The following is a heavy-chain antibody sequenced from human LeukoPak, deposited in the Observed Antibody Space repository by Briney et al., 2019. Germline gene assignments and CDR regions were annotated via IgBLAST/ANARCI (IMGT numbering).Heavy chain of an antibody. Sequence: PSETLSLTCSVSGDSISYFYWSWIRQAAGKGLEWIGRISGSGSTDYNASLKSRVTISVDTSKNQFSLKLSSVTAADTAVYYCARHPMVRGVFIDPWGQGTLVTVSS. CDR3: ARHPMVRGVFIDP. D-gene: IGHD3-10*01. CDR2: ISGSGST. CDR1: GDSISYFY. V-gene: IGHV4-4*07. J-gene: IGHJ5*02.